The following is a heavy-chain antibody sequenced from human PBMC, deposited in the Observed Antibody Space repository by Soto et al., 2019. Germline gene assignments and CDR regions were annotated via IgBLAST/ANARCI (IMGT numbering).Heavy chain of an antibody. V-gene: IGHV3-23*01. CDR3: AKRRGAGGHFDY. CDR2: VSIGGST. Sequence: DVQLLESGGGLVQPEGSLRLSCAASGFTFRSYAMGWVRQGPGKGLEWVAVVSIGGSTHYADSVRGRFTISRDNSKNKLSLQMNSLTAEDTAVYFCAKRRGAGGHFDYWGQGALVSVSS. J-gene: IGHJ4*02. CDR1: GFTFRSYA. D-gene: IGHD2-15*01.